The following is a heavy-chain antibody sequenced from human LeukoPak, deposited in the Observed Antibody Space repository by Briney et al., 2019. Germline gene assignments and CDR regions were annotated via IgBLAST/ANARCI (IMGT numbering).Heavy chain of an antibody. D-gene: IGHD1-1*01. Sequence: SETLSLTCTVSGGSISSGTYYWGWIRQPPGTGLEWIGSIDYSGSTYYNPSLKSRVTISVDTSKNQFSLKLNSVTAADTAIYYCATSIDYERLDYWGQGTLVTVSS. CDR3: ATSIDYERLDY. J-gene: IGHJ4*02. CDR2: IDYSGST. CDR1: GGSISSGTYY. V-gene: IGHV4-39*01.